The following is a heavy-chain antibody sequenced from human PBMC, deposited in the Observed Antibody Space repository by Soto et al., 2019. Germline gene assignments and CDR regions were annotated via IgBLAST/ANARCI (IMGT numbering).Heavy chain of an antibody. CDR2: TYYRSKWEN. CDR1: GDSVSTNSAT. Sequence: PSQTLSLTCAISGDSVSTNSATWGWIRQSPSRGLEWLGRTYYRSKWENDYAVSVKGRISIIPDTTNNRLSLQLNSVSPDDTAVYYCARLIGNSWLDSWGQGTLVTVSS. CDR3: ARLIGNSWLDS. V-gene: IGHV6-1*01. J-gene: IGHJ5*01.